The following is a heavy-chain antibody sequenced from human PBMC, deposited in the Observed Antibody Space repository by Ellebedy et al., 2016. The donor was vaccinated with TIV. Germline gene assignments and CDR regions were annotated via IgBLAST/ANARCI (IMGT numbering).Heavy chain of an antibody. D-gene: IGHD6-19*01. V-gene: IGHV1-46*04. J-gene: IGHJ4*02. CDR2: INPSTGST. CDR3: ARARSSGWLHTPDY. CDR1: GYTFTSYF. Sequence: AASVNVSCKASGYTFTSYFIHLVRQAPGQGPEWMGIINPSTGSTTYAQKLQGRVTMTRDTSTSTVYMELSSLRSEDTAVYYCARARSSGWLHTPDYWGQGTLVTVSS.